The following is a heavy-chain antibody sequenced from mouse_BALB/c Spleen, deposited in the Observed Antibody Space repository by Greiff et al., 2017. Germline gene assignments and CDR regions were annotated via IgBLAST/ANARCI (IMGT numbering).Heavy chain of an antibody. V-gene: IGHV2-9*02. D-gene: IGHD2-14*01. CDR3: ARGGKGHRYDGMDY. Sequence: VKLMESGPGLVAPSQSLSITCTVSGFSLTSYGVHWVRQPPGKGLEWLGVIWAGGSTNYNSALMSRLSISKDNSKSQVFLKMNSLQTDDTAMYYCARGGKGHRYDGMDYWGQGTSVTVSS. CDR2: IWAGGST. J-gene: IGHJ4*01. CDR1: GFSLTSYG.